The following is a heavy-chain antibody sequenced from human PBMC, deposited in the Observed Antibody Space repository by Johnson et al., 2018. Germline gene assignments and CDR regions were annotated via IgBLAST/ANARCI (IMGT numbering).Heavy chain of an antibody. CDR3: ARIAYYDYYMDG. Sequence: QVQLQESGPGLVKXSETLSLTCTVSGGSISSYYWSWIRQPPGKGLEWVAVLSYDGSNKYYADSVKGRFTISRDNSKNSLYLQMNSLRAEDTAVYYCARIAYYDYYMDGWGKGTTVTVSS. V-gene: IGHV3-30*03. CDR2: LSYDGSNK. J-gene: IGHJ6*03. CDR1: GGSISSYY. D-gene: IGHD6-13*01.